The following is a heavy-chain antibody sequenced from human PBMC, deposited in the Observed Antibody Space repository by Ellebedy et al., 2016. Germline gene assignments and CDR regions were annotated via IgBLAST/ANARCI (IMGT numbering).Heavy chain of an antibody. CDR2: ILQDEGDR. CDR3: ARDRVRGGLDY. Sequence: GESLKISXVASGFSFTNFWISWVRQAPGKGLEWVANILQDEGDRFYVDSVKGRFTISRDNAKNSLYLQMNSLRAEDTAVYYCARDRVRGGLDYWGQGTLVTVSS. V-gene: IGHV3-7*04. D-gene: IGHD3-10*01. CDR1: GFSFTNFW. J-gene: IGHJ4*02.